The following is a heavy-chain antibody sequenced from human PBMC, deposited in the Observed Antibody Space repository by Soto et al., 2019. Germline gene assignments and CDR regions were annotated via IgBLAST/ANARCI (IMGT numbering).Heavy chain of an antibody. J-gene: IGHJ4*02. CDR1: GFTFCSYA. CDR3: ARDRVTANGRILDY. D-gene: IGHD2-21*02. V-gene: IGHV3-30-3*01. CDR2: ISYDGSNK. Sequence: GGSLRLSCAASGFTFCSYAMHWVRQAPGKGLEWVAVISYDGSNKYYADSVKGRFTISRDNSKNTLYLQMNSLRAEDTAVYYCARDRVTANGRILDYWGQGTLVTVSS.